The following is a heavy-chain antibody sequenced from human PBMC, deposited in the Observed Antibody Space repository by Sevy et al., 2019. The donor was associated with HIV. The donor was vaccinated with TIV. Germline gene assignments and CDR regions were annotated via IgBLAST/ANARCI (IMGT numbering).Heavy chain of an antibody. D-gene: IGHD5-12*01. CDR1: GFTFTTYS. J-gene: IGHJ6*02. Sequence: GGSLRLSCAASGFTFTTYSMTWVRQAPGEGLGWVSSISGGGSYRYYADSVKGRFTISRDTSKSTVYLQMDSLRAEDTAVYYCARDLNSGYANYYYYGMDVWGQGTTVTVSS. CDR3: ARDLNSGYANYYYYGMDV. CDR2: ISGGGSYR. V-gene: IGHV3-21*06.